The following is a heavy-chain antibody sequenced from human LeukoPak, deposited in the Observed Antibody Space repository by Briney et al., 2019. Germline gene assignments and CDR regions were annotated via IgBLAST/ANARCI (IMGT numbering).Heavy chain of an antibody. Sequence: SQTLSLTCAISGDTVSSNSGAWNWIRQSPSRGLEWLGRTYYRSKWYNDYALSVQSRITFNSDTSKNQFSLNLSSVTAADTAVYYCARGDFYSGYIYYFDYWGQGTLVAVSS. J-gene: IGHJ4*02. CDR3: ARGDFYSGYIYYFDY. CDR2: TYYRSKWYN. V-gene: IGHV6-1*01. CDR1: GDTVSSNSGA. D-gene: IGHD3-3*01.